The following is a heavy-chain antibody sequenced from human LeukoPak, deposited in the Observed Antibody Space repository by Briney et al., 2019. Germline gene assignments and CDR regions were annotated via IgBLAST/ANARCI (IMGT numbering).Heavy chain of an antibody. CDR2: ISGSGGTT. V-gene: IGHV3-23*01. Sequence: PGGSRRLSCAASGFTFSSYAMSWVRQAPGKGLDWVSSISGSGGTTYYPVSVTGRFSNSRDNSKNTLYLQMNSLRAEDTAVYYCAKDLYYGAPIDYWGQGTLVTVSS. D-gene: IGHD4-17*01. J-gene: IGHJ4*02. CDR1: GFTFSSYA. CDR3: AKDLYYGAPIDY.